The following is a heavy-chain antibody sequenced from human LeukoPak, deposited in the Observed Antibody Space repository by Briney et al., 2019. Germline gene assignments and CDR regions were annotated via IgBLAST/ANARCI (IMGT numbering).Heavy chain of an antibody. CDR3: ARDPPVGVVPAAQDY. CDR2: IIPIFGTA. CDR1: GSTFSSYA. D-gene: IGHD2-2*01. V-gene: IGHV1-69*13. J-gene: IGHJ4*02. Sequence: SVKVSCKASGSTFSSYAISWVRQAPGQGLEWMGGIIPIFGTANYAQKFQGRVTITADESTSTAYMELSSLRSEDTAVYYCARDPPVGVVPAAQDYWGQGTLVTVSS.